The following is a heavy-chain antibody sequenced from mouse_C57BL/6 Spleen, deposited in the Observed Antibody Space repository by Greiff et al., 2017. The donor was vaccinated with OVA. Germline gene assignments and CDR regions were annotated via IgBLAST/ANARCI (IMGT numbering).Heavy chain of an antibody. J-gene: IGHJ1*03. D-gene: IGHD1-1*01. Sequence: VQGVESGPGLVAPSQSLSITCTVSGFSLTSYAISWVRQPPGKGLEWLGVIWTGGGTNYNSALKSRLSISKDNSKSQVFLKMNSLQTDDTARYYCARKKAHYGSPYWYFDVWGTGTTVTVSS. V-gene: IGHV2-9-1*01. CDR2: IWTGGGT. CDR1: GFSLTSYA. CDR3: ARKKAHYGSPYWYFDV.